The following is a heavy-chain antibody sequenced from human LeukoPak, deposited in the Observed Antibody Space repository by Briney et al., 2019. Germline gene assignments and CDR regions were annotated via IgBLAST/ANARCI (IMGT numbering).Heavy chain of an antibody. CDR3: ARDLGGWAPQYYFDY. V-gene: IGHV3-11*04. CDR2: ISTSSNTI. CDR1: GFTASRFTFSEAW. J-gene: IGHJ4*02. Sequence: PGGSLRLSCTASGFTASRFTFSEAWMSWVRQAPGKGLEWVSYISTSSNTIYYADSMKGRFTISRDNAKNSLYLQMNSLTAEDTAVYYCARDLGGWAPQYYFDYWGQGTLVTVSA. D-gene: IGHD6-19*01.